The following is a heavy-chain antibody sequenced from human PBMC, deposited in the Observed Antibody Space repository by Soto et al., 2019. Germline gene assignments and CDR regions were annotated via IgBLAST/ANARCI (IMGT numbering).Heavy chain of an antibody. CDR2: INPNGGST. CDR1: GYTFTTYY. Sequence: QVQLVQSGAEVKKPGASVKVSCKASGYTFTTYYMHWVRQAPGQGLEWMGIINPNGGSTTYAQKFQGRVTMTRDTPTSTVYMELSSLRSEDTAVYYCARAGYCSCGICFHGNFDYWGQGTLVTVSS. V-gene: IGHV1-46*01. D-gene: IGHD2-15*01. J-gene: IGHJ4*02. CDR3: ARAGYCSCGICFHGNFDY.